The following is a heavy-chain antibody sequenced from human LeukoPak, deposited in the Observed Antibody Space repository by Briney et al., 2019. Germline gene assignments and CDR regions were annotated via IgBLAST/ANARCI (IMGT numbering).Heavy chain of an antibody. J-gene: IGHJ4*02. Sequence: ASVKVSCKASGYTFTSYGSSWVRQAPGQGLEWMGWISAYNDNTNYAQKLQGRVTMTTDTSTSTAYMELRSLRSDDTAVYYCAGVHYDILTGYSYFDYWGQGTLVTVSS. CDR1: GYTFTSYG. CDR3: AGVHYDILTGYSYFDY. D-gene: IGHD3-9*01. CDR2: ISAYNDNT. V-gene: IGHV1-18*01.